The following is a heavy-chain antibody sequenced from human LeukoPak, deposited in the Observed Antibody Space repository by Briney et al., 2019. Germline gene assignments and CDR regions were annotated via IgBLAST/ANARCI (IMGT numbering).Heavy chain of an antibody. Sequence: PGGSLRLSCAASGFPSSDYSMNWVRQAPGKGLEWVSAFSGSYIYYADSVKGRFTISRDNAKNSLYLQMNSLRVEDTAVYYCARVLRFFAYMDVWGKGTTVTVSS. CDR3: ARVLRFFAYMDV. D-gene: IGHD3-3*01. CDR1: GFPSSDYS. CDR2: FSGSYI. J-gene: IGHJ6*03. V-gene: IGHV3-21*01.